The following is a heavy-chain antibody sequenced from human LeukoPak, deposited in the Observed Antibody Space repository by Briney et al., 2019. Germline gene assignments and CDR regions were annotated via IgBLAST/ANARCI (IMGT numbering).Heavy chain of an antibody. CDR3: AVAPGDY. CDR1: GYTFTDYY. V-gene: IGHV1-2*02. Sequence: ASVKVSCKASGYTFTDYYIHWVRQAPEQGLEWMGWINPNSDYTFYAQNFQGRVTLTRDTSITTVYMELTTLTSDDTALYYCAVAPGDYWGQGTLVSVSA. D-gene: IGHD2-21*01. J-gene: IGHJ4*02. CDR2: INPNSDYT.